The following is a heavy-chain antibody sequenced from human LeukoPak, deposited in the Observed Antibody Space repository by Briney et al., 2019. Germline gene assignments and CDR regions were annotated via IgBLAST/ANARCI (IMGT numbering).Heavy chain of an antibody. CDR2: INPNSGGT. CDR3: ALEGSIVVAAARGDY. D-gene: IGHD6-19*01. V-gene: IGHV1-2*02. J-gene: IGHJ4*02. CDR1: GYTFTGYY. Sequence: ASVKVSCKASGYTFTGYYMHWVRQAPGQGLEWMGWINPNSGGTNYAQKFQGRVTMTRDTSISTAYMELSRLRSDDTAVYYCALEGSIVVAAARGDYWGQGTLVTVSS.